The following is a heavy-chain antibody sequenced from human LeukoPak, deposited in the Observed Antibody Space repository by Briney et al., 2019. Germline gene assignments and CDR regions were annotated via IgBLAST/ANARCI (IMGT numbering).Heavy chain of an antibody. CDR1: GFTFGNYA. CDR3: ARANSFDSSGYYFDY. D-gene: IGHD3-22*01. V-gene: IGHV3-49*03. Sequence: SLRLSCTASGFTFGNYALSWFRQAPGKGLEWVAFIRSKTYRGTTEYAASVKGRFTISRDDSKSIAYLQMNSLKTEVTAVYYCARANSFDSSGYYFDYWGQGTLVTVSS. CDR2: IRSKTYRGTT. J-gene: IGHJ4*02.